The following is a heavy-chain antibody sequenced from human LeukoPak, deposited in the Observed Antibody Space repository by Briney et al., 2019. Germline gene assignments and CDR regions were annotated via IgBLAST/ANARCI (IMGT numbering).Heavy chain of an antibody. D-gene: IGHD3-10*01. J-gene: IGHJ4*02. CDR3: VRSVFGSPDY. V-gene: IGHV3-23*01. Sequence: GGSLRLSCAASGFTFSSYAMSWVRQAPGKGLEWVSSISDSGGRTYHADSVKGRFTISRDNSKNTLFLQMNSLRPEDTAVYYCVRSVFGSPDYWGQGTLVTVSS. CDR2: ISDSGGRT. CDR1: GFTFSSYA.